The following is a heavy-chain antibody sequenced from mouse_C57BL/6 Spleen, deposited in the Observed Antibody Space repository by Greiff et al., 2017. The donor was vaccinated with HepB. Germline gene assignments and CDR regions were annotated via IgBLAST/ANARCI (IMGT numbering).Heavy chain of an antibody. Sequence: DVHLVESGGDLVKPGGSLKLSCAASGFTFSSYGMSWVRQTPDKRLEWVATISSGGSYTYYPDSVKGRFTISRDNAKNTLYLQMSSLKSEDTAMYYCARQGTGLFAYWGQGTLVTVSA. J-gene: IGHJ3*01. CDR2: ISSGGSYT. CDR3: ARQGTGLFAY. D-gene: IGHD4-1*01. V-gene: IGHV5-6*01. CDR1: GFTFSSYG.